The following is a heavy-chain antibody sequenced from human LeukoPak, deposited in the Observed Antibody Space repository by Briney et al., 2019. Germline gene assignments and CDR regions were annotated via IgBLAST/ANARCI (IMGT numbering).Heavy chain of an antibody. CDR2: VHHSESS. CDR1: GGSFTDYY. CDR3: ARLGYCSTTSCAKGPFDY. J-gene: IGHJ4*02. D-gene: IGHD2-2*01. V-gene: IGHV4-34*01. Sequence: ASETLSLTCAVYGGSFTDYYWSWIRQPPGKGLEWIGDVHHSESSNYNPSLKSRVTMSVDTSKNQFSLNLNSVTATDTAVYYCARLGYCSTTSCAKGPFDYWGQGTLVTVSS.